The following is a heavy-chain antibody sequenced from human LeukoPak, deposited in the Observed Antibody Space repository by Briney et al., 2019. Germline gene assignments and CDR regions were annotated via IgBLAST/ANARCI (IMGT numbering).Heavy chain of an antibody. CDR3: ARDSTYFYDGGSSGPHYFDY. J-gene: IGHJ4*02. V-gene: IGHV3-30*01. CDR2: IPYDGDIT. D-gene: IGHD3-16*01. CDR1: GFTFNRYT. Sequence: PGGSLRLSCAASGFTFNRYTMLWVRQAPGKGPEWLAVIPYDGDITHYADSVKDRFTISRDNSKNTLFLQLNSLRGDDTAVYYCARDSTYFYDGGSSGPHYFDYWGQGTLVTVSS.